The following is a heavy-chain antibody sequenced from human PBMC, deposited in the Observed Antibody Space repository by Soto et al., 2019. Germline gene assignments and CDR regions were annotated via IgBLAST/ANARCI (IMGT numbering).Heavy chain of an antibody. CDR3: AKDLGAVYSGYVCCLDY. CDR2: ISGSGGST. CDR1: GFTFSSYA. J-gene: IGHJ4*02. Sequence: EVQLLESGGGLVQPGGSLRLSCAASGFTFSSYAMSWVRQAPGKGLEWVSAISGSGGSTYYADSVKGRFTISRDNSKNTLYLQMNSLRAEDTAVYYCAKDLGAVYSGYVCCLDYWGQGTLVTVSS. V-gene: IGHV3-23*01. D-gene: IGHD5-12*01.